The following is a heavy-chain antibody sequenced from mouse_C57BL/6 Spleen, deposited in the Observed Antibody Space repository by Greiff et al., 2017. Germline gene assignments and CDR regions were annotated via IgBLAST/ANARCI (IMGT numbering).Heavy chain of an antibody. CDR1: GYTFTDYN. D-gene: IGHD1-1*01. Sequence: VQLKESGPELVKPGASVKMSCKASGYTFTDYNMHWVKQSHGKSLEWIGYINPNNGGTSYNQKFKGKATLTVNKSSSTAYMELRSLTSEDSAVYYCARGGITTVVRGYFDYWGQGTTLTVSS. J-gene: IGHJ2*01. CDR2: INPNNGGT. V-gene: IGHV1-22*01. CDR3: ARGGITTVVRGYFDY.